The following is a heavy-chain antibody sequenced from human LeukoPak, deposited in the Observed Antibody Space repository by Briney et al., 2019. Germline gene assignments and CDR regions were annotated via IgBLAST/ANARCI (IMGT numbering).Heavy chain of an antibody. CDR3: ARTGYHYGSGSHFAFDV. CDR1: GYSFTTYW. Sequence: GESLEISCEASGYSFTTYWIGWVRQLPGKGLEWMGITYPSDSDTRYSPSFQGQVAISSDRSITTVYLQWSNLRASDTAMYYCARTGYHYGSGSHFAFDVWGQGTMVTVSS. J-gene: IGHJ3*01. CDR2: TYPSDSDT. D-gene: IGHD3-10*01. V-gene: IGHV5-51*01.